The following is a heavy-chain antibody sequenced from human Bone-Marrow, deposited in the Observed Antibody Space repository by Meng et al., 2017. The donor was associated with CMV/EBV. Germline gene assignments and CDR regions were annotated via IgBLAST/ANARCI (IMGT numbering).Heavy chain of an antibody. CDR3: ARPRRGTAMGNFDY. J-gene: IGHJ4*02. Sequence: SETLSLTCTVSGGSISSSSYYWGWIRQPPGKGLEWIGSIYYSGSTYYNPSLKSRVTISVDTSKNQFSLKLSSVTAADTAVYYCARPRRGTAMGNFDYWGQGTRVTVSS. CDR2: IYYSGST. CDR1: GGSISSSSYY. D-gene: IGHD5-18*01. V-gene: IGHV4-39*01.